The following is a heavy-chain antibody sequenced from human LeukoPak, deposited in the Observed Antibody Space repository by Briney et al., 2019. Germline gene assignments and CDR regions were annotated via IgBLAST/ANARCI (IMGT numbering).Heavy chain of an antibody. V-gene: IGHV3-30-3*01. J-gene: IGHJ4*02. CDR3: ARYDSSSVRGGDY. CDR1: GFTFSSYA. Sequence: GGSLRLSCAASGFTFSSYAMHWVRQAPGKGLEWVAVISYDGSNKYYADSVKGRFTISRDNSKNTLYLQMNGLRAEDTAVYYCARYDSSSVRGGDYWGQGTLVTVSS. CDR2: ISYDGSNK. D-gene: IGHD6-13*01.